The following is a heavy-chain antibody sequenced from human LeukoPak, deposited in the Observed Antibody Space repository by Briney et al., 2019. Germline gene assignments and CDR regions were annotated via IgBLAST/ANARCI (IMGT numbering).Heavy chain of an antibody. CDR1: GGTFSSYA. CDR2: IIPIFGTA. CDR3: TRGRGVATIVVLNPPVY. J-gene: IGHJ4*02. D-gene: IGHD5-12*01. Sequence: ASVKVSCKASGGTFSSYAINWVRQAPGQGLEWMGGIIPIFGTANYAQKFQGRVTITADESTSTAYMELSSLRSEDTAVYYCTRGRGVATIVVLNPPVYWGQGTLVTVSS. V-gene: IGHV1-69*01.